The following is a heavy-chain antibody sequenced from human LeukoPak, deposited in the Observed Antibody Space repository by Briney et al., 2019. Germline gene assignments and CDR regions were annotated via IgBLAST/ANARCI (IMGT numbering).Heavy chain of an antibody. CDR1: GFTVSSNY. J-gene: IGHJ4*02. Sequence: GGSLRLSCAASGFTVSSNYMSWVRQAPGKGLEWVSVIYSGGSTYHADSVKGRFTISRDNAKNSLYLQMNSLRAEDTAVYYCARALHGTAMVTSFDYWGQGTLVTVSS. D-gene: IGHD5-18*01. CDR2: IYSGGST. V-gene: IGHV3-66*01. CDR3: ARALHGTAMVTSFDY.